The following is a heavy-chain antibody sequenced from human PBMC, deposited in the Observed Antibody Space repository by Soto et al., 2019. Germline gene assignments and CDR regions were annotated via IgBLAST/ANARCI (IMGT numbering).Heavy chain of an antibody. V-gene: IGHV3-72*01. CDR1: GFILSYHF. CDR2: SSNKINGYDT. D-gene: IGHD6-13*01. CDR3: AACAAGRAAFQR. J-gene: IGHJ1*01. Sequence: DVQLVESGGGLVQPGGTLRLSCTASGFILSYHFMDWVRQAPGMPLEWVCRSSNKINGYDTEYAASVKGRFIISRDDSTNSLYWIMNCLIWGDAAVYYCAACAAGRAAFQRWGQVTVNTVSS.